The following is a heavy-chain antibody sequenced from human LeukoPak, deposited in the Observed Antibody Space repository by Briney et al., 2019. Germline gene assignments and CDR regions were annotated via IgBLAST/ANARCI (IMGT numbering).Heavy chain of an antibody. CDR3: AKVIGGSSAWYARGFDY. Sequence: GGSLRLSCAASGFTLRTYGMHWVRQAPGKGLEWVASIRNDESNKYYADSVKGRFTISRDNSKNTLYLQMNSLRAEDTAVYFCAKVIGGSSAWYARGFDYWGQGTLVTVSS. CDR1: GFTLRTYG. CDR2: IRNDESNK. D-gene: IGHD2-15*01. J-gene: IGHJ4*02. V-gene: IGHV3-30*02.